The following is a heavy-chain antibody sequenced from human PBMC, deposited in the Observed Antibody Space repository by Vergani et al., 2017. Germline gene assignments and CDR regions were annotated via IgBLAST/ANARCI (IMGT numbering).Heavy chain of an antibody. CDR1: GGSFSGYY. CDR3: ARDREGGATGWFDP. D-gene: IGHD1-26*01. CDR2: INHSGST. J-gene: IGHJ5*02. Sequence: QVQLQQWGAGLLKPSETLSLTCAVYGGSFSGYYWSWIRQPPGKGLEWIGEINHSGSTNYNPSLKSRVTISVDTSKNHFSLKLSSVTAADTAVYYCARDREGGATGWFDPWGQGTLVTVSS. V-gene: IGHV4-34*01.